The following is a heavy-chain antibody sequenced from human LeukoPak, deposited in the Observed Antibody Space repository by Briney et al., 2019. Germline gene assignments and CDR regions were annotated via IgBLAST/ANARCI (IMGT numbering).Heavy chain of an antibody. V-gene: IGHV4-59*01. J-gene: IGHJ3*02. CDR1: GASISSYY. Sequence: SETLSLTCTVSGASISSYYWSWLRQPAGKGLEWIGYIYYIGSPNYNPSLKSRVTISLDTSKNQFSLKLSSVTAADTALYYCARLYSSSWTHAFDIWGQGTMVTVSS. CDR2: IYYIGSP. CDR3: ARLYSSSWTHAFDI. D-gene: IGHD6-13*01.